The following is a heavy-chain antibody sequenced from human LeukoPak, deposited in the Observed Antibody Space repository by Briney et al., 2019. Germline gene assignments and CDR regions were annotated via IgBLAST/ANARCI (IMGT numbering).Heavy chain of an antibody. CDR3: ARGDCSSTSCYRTRSYEDNYYYMDV. J-gene: IGHJ6*03. D-gene: IGHD2-2*02. Sequence: PGGSLRLSCAASGFTFSSYSMNWVRQAPGKGLEWVSSISSSSSTIYYADSVKGRFTISRDNAKNSLYLQMNSLRAEDTAVYYCARGDCSSTSCYRTRSYEDNYYYMDVWGKGTTVTVSS. V-gene: IGHV3-48*01. CDR2: ISSSSSTI. CDR1: GFTFSSYS.